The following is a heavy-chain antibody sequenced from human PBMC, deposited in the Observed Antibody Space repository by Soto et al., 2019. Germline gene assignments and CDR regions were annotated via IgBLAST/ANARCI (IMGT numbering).Heavy chain of an antibody. V-gene: IGHV4-31*03. D-gene: IGHD6-6*01. CDR2: IYYSGST. Sequence: TLSLTCTVSGGSISSGGYYWSWIRQHPGKGLEWIGYIYYSGSTYYNPSLKSRVTISVDTSKNQFSLKLSSVTAADTAVYYCAKGGSSPPRWVMDVWGQGTTVTLSS. J-gene: IGHJ6*02. CDR1: GGSISSGGYY. CDR3: AKGGSSPPRWVMDV.